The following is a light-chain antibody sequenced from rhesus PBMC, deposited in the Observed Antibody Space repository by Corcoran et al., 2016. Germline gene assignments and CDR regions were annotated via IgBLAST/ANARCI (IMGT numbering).Light chain of an antibody. J-gene: IGKJ2*01. CDR2: RAS. CDR1: QGISTW. CDR3: QHHDNSPPS. Sequence: DIQMTQSPSSLSASVGDSVTITCRASQGISTWLAWYQQKPGKAPNLLIYRASNLETGVPSRFSGSGSGTDFTLTISSLQPEDVATYYCQHHDNSPPSFGQGTRVEIK. V-gene: IGKV1-69*01.